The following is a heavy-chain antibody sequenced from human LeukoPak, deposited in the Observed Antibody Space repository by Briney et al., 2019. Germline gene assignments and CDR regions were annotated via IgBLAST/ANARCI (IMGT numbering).Heavy chain of an antibody. D-gene: IGHD6-19*01. CDR2: ISTYNGNT. V-gene: IGHV1-18*01. CDR1: GYSFTNYG. Sequence: VASVKVSCKASGYSFTNYGISWVRQAPGQGLEWMGWISTYNGNTNYAQKLQGRVTMTTDTFTSTAYMELRSLRSDDTAVYYCARDAYFSGWSDWGQGTLVTVSS. CDR3: ARDAYFSGWSD. J-gene: IGHJ4*02.